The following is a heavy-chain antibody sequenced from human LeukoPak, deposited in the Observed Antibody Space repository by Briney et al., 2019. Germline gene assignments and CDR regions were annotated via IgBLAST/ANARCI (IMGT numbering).Heavy chain of an antibody. CDR1: GFTFGGYA. Sequence: GGSLRLSCTASGFTFGGYAASWFRRAPGKGLEWVAFLRTKPYGGTTESAASVKGRFSLSRDDSEYVAYLQMNSLKTEDTALYYCTTENWGSTSWGQGTRVTVSS. J-gene: IGHJ5*02. D-gene: IGHD7-27*01. CDR2: LRTKPYGGTT. V-gene: IGHV3-49*03. CDR3: TTENWGSTS.